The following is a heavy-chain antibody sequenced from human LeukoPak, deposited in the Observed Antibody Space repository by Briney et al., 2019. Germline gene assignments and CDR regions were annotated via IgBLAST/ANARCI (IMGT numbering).Heavy chain of an antibody. D-gene: IGHD3-10*01. CDR2: INPSGGST. CDR3: ARDQNYYGSGSYSISLGFDY. CDR1: GYTFTSYY. J-gene: IGHJ4*02. Sequence: GAPVKVSCKASGYTFTSYYMHWVRQAPGQGLEWMGIINPSGGSTSYAQKFQGRVTMTRDTSTSTVYMELSSLRSEDTAVYYCARDQNYYGSGSYSISLGFDYWGQGTLVTVSS. V-gene: IGHV1-46*01.